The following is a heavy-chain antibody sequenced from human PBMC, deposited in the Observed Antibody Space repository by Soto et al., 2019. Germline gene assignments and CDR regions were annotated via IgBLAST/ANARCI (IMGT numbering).Heavy chain of an antibody. CDR2: ISGSGGTI. Sequence: QVQLVESGGGLVKPGGALRLSCAASGFTFTDDYMTWVRQAPGKGLEWISYISGSGGTIYYADSVKGRFTISRDNAKPSLYLQMNTLRAEDSALYYCARGYSAIEYWGQGTLVTVSS. CDR1: GFTFTDDY. V-gene: IGHV3-11*01. J-gene: IGHJ4*02. D-gene: IGHD2-21*01. CDR3: ARGYSAIEY.